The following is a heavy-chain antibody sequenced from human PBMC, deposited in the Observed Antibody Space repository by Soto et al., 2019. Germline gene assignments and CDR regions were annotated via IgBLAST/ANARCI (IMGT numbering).Heavy chain of an antibody. J-gene: IGHJ2*01. CDR1: GFTFSSYS. CDR2: ISSSSSYI. Sequence: EVQLVESGGGLVKPGGSLRLSCAASGFTFSSYSMNWVRQAPGKGLEWVSSISSSSSYIYYADSVKGRFTISRENAKNSLYLQMNSLRAEDTAVYDCARDHSGYDGFLDWYFDLWGRGTLVTVSS. V-gene: IGHV3-21*01. D-gene: IGHD5-12*01. CDR3: ARDHSGYDGFLDWYFDL.